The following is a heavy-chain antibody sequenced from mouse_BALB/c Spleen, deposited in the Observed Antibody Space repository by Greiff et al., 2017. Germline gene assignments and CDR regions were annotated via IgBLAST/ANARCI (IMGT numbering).Heavy chain of an antibody. CDR1: GYTFTDYE. D-gene: IGHD2-3*01. J-gene: IGHJ2*01. Sequence: VQLQQSGAELVRPGASVTLSCKASGYTFTDYEMHWVKQTPVHGLEWIGAIDPETGGTAYNQKFKGKATLTADKSSSTAYMELRSLTSEDSAVYYCTTDGYQFFDYWGQGTTLTVSS. V-gene: IGHV1-15*01. CDR2: IDPETGGT. CDR3: TTDGYQFFDY.